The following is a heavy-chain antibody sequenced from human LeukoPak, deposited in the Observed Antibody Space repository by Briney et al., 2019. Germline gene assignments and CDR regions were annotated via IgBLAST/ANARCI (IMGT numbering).Heavy chain of an antibody. D-gene: IGHD3-16*01. CDR3: ARVTEYYSAFGPLDY. Sequence: PGGSLRLSCAASGFTFSSYAMSWVRQAPGKGLEWIGEIYHSGSTNHNPSLKSRVTISVDTSKNQFSLKLSSVTAADTAVYYCARVTEYYSAFGPLDYWGQGTLVTVSS. CDR1: GFTFSSYAM. J-gene: IGHJ4*02. V-gene: IGHV4-4*02. CDR2: IYHSGST.